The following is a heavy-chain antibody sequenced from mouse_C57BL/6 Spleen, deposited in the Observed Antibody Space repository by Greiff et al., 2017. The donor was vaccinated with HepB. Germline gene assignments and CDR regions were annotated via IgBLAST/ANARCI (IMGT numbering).Heavy chain of an antibody. CDR2: IRNKANNHAT. CDR1: GFTFSDAW. D-gene: IGHD1-1*01. CDR3: TRHGSSYYFDY. J-gene: IGHJ2*01. Sequence: EVKVEESGGGLVQPGGSMKLSCAASGFTFSDAWMDWVRQSPEKGLEWVAEIRNKANNHATYYAESVKGRFTISRDDSKSSVYLQMNSLRAEDTGIYYCTRHGSSYYFDYWGQGTTLTVSS. V-gene: IGHV6-6*01.